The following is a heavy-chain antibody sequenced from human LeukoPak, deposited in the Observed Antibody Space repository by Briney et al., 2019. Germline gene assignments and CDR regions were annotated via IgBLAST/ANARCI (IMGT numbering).Heavy chain of an antibody. V-gene: IGHV3-30*18. J-gene: IGHJ4*02. D-gene: IGHD3-22*01. CDR3: AKDRGEYYDSSGFDY. CDR2: ISYDGSNK. CDR1: GFTFSSYG. Sequence: LPGGALRLSCAASGFTFSSYGMHWVRQAPGTGLEWVAVISYDGSNKYYADPVKGRFTISRDNSKNTLYLQMNSLRAEDTAVYYCAKDRGEYYDSSGFDYWGQGTLVTVSS.